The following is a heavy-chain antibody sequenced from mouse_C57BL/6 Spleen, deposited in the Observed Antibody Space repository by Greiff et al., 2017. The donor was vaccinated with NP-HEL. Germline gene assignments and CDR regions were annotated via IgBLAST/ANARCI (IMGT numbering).Heavy chain of an antibody. CDR2: ISNLAYSI. J-gene: IGHJ1*03. Sequence: EVKLVESGGGLVQPGGSLKLSCAASGFTFSDYGMAWVRQAPRKGPEWVAFISNLAYSIYYADTVTGRFTISRENAKNTLYLEMSSLRSEDTAMYYCASLNWDGGYFDVWGTGTTVTVSS. CDR1: GFTFSDYG. V-gene: IGHV5-15*01. D-gene: IGHD4-1*01. CDR3: ASLNWDGGYFDV.